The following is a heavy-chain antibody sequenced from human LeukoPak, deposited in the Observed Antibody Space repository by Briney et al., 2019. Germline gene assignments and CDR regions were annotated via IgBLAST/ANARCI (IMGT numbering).Heavy chain of an antibody. V-gene: IGHV3-15*01. D-gene: IGHD4-17*01. Sequence: PGGSLRLSCAASGFTFSNAWMSWVRQAPGKGVEWVGRIKSKTDGGTTDYAAPVKGRFTISRDDSKNTLYLQMNSLKTEDTAVYYCTTDTTTVTSPRYYYYYMDVWGKGTTVTISS. J-gene: IGHJ6*03. CDR2: IKSKTDGGTT. CDR1: GFTFSNAW. CDR3: TTDTTTVTSPRYYYYYMDV.